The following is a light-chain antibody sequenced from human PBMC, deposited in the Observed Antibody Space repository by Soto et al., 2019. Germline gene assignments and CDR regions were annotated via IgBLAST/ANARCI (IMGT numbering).Light chain of an antibody. Sequence: QSVLTQPASVSGSPGQSITISCTGTSSDVGGYNYVSWYQQHPGKAPKLMIYDVSNRPSGVSNRFSGSKSGNTASLTISGLQAEAEADYYGSSYTSSSTPVVFGGGTKLT. CDR3: SSYTSSSTPVV. V-gene: IGLV2-14*01. CDR2: DVS. CDR1: SSDVGGYNY. J-gene: IGLJ3*02.